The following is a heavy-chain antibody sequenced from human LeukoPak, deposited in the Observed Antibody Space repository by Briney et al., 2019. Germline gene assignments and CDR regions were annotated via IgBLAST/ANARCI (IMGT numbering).Heavy chain of an antibody. CDR1: GFTFSVSV. Sequence: GGSLRLSCAASGFTFSVSVMNWVRQAPGKGLEWVSGVSSSGSNTYYAESVKGRFTISRDNHKNTVHLQMNSLRVEDTAMYYCARTGEAAAYYFDYWGQGTLVTVSS. V-gene: IGHV3-23*05. D-gene: IGHD2-2*01. CDR2: VSSSGSNT. J-gene: IGHJ4*02. CDR3: ARTGEAAAYYFDY.